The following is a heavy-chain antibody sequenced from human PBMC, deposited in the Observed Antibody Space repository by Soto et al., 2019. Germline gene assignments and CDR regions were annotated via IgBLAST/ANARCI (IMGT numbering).Heavy chain of an antibody. Sequence: PGGSLRLSCAASGFTFSSYSMNWVRQAPGKGLEWVSSISSSSSYIYYADSVKGRFTISRDNAKNSLYLQMNSLRAEDTAVYYCARDILTGLNAFDIWGQGTMVTVSS. D-gene: IGHD3-9*01. J-gene: IGHJ3*02. V-gene: IGHV3-21*01. CDR2: ISSSSSYI. CDR1: GFTFSSYS. CDR3: ARDILTGLNAFDI.